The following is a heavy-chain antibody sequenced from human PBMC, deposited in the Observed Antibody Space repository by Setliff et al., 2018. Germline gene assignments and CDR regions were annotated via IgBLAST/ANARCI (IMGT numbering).Heavy chain of an antibody. Sequence: ASVKVSCKASGYSFSSNAFHWVRQAPGQTLEWMGWIHAGSSNTLYSQRFQDRITISRDTSATTVHMELSSLRSDDTAVYYCERLVRYCSTTSCQRTSGDDFWGLGTLVTVSS. J-gene: IGHJ4*02. CDR2: IHAGSSNT. V-gene: IGHV1-3*01. D-gene: IGHD2-2*01. CDR1: GYSFSSNA. CDR3: ERLVRYCSTTSCQRTSGDDF.